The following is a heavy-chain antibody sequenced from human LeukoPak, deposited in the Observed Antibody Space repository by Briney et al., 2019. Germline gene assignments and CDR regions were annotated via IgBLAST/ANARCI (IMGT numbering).Heavy chain of an antibody. Sequence: GALVKVSCKASGYTFIAYYMHWVRQAPGQGLEWMGWINPNSGGTNYAQKFQGRVTMTRDTSISTVYMELSRLRSDDTAVYYCARDSCSSTSCLSIDDYWGQGTLVTVSS. V-gene: IGHV1-2*02. CDR1: GYTFIAYY. CDR2: INPNSGGT. CDR3: ARDSCSSTSCLSIDDY. J-gene: IGHJ4*02. D-gene: IGHD2-2*01.